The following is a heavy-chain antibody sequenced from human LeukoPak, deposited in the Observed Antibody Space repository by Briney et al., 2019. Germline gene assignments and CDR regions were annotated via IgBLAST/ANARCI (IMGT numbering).Heavy chain of an antibody. CDR3: AKDLPDIVVVPAATIFDY. D-gene: IGHD2-2*01. Sequence: GGSLRLSCAAPGFTFSSYAMSWVRQAPGKGLEWVSAISGSGGSTYYADSVKGRFTISRDNSKNTLYLQMNSLRAEDTAVYYCAKDLPDIVVVPAATIFDYWGQGTLVTVSS. V-gene: IGHV3-23*01. J-gene: IGHJ4*02. CDR2: ISGSGGST. CDR1: GFTFSSYA.